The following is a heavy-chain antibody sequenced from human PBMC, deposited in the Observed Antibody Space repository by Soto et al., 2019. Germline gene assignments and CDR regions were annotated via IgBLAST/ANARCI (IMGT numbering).Heavy chain of an antibody. CDR1: GFTFSSYS. Sequence: GCLRLSCAASGFTFSSYSMNWVRQAPGKGLEWVSSISSSSSYIYYAGSVKGRFTISRDNAKNSLYLQMNSLKTEDTAVYYCARDHDGDTNFDYWGQGTRVTVSS. D-gene: IGHD4-17*01. CDR2: ISSSSSYI. CDR3: ARDHDGDTNFDY. J-gene: IGHJ4*02. V-gene: IGHV3-21*04.